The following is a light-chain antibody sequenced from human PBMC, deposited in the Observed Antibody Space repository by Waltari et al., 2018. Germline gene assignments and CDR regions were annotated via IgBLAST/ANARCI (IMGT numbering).Light chain of an antibody. CDR1: SSDVGGYNY. V-gene: IGLV2-14*03. Sequence: QSALTQPASVSGSPGQSITISCSGTSSDVGGYNYVSWYQHHTGKAPKLVIYDGSSRPSGVSHRYAGSKSGNTASLTISGLQGEDEADYYCSSYTSSGTSSNTRVFGTGTTVTVL. CDR2: DGS. J-gene: IGLJ1*01. CDR3: SSYTSSGTSSNTRV.